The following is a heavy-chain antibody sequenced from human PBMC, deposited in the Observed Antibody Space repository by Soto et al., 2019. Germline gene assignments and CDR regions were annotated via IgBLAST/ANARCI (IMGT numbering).Heavy chain of an antibody. D-gene: IGHD6-19*01. J-gene: IGHJ4*02. V-gene: IGHV3-30-3*01. Sequence: PGGSLRLSCAASGFTFSTYAMHWVRQAPGKGLEWVAVISYDGSNKYYADSVKGRFTISRDNSKNTPYLQMNSLRAEDTAVYYCARDKSPYSSGWHNRHFDYWGQGTLVTVSS. CDR1: GFTFSTYA. CDR3: ARDKSPYSSGWHNRHFDY. CDR2: ISYDGSNK.